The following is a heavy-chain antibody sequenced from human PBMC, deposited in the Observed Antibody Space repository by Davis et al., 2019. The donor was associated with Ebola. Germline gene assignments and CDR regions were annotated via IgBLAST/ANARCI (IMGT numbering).Heavy chain of an antibody. V-gene: IGHV3-30-3*02. CDR2: ISYDGSNK. J-gene: IGHJ6*02. CDR1: GFTFGDYA. CDR3: AKDRGYYGDLLYYYYYGMDV. Sequence: GESLKISCPASGFTFGDYAMSWVRQAPGKGLEWVAVISYDGSNKYYADSVKGRFTISRDNSKNTLYLQMNSLRAEDTAVYYCAKDRGYYGDLLYYYYYGMDVWGQGTTVTVSS. D-gene: IGHD4-17*01.